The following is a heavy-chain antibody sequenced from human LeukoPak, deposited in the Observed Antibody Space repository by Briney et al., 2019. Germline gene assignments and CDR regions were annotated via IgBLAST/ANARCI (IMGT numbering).Heavy chain of an antibody. Sequence: SETLSLTCAVYGGSFSGYYWSWIRQPPGKGLEWIGNMYYSGSIYYNPSLKSRVTISVDTSKNQFSLKLSSVTAADTAVYYCARLHRFRYYDYVWGSYRYPDPFDYWGQGTLVTVSS. CDR2: MYYSGSI. J-gene: IGHJ4*02. V-gene: IGHV4-34*01. CDR1: GGSFSGYY. D-gene: IGHD3-16*02. CDR3: ARLHRFRYYDYVWGSYRYPDPFDY.